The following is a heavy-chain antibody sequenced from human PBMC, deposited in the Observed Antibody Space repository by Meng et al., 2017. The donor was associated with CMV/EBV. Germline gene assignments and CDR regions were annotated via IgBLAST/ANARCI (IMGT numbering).Heavy chain of an antibody. V-gene: IGHV2-5*02. D-gene: IGHD6-13*01. Sequence: SGPMLLNPTKTTTLPSTFPGSSLSTSGVGVAWIRQPPGKALEWLALIYWDDDKRYSPSLKSRLTITKDTSKNQVVLTMTNMDPVDTATYYCAHRGRIAAAGTDWFDPWGQGTLVTVSS. CDR2: IYWDDDK. J-gene: IGHJ5*02. CDR1: GSSLSTSGVG. CDR3: AHRGRIAAAGTDWFDP.